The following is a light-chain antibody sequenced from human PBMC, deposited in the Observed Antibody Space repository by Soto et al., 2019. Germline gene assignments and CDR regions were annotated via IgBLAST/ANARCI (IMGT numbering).Light chain of an antibody. CDR1: QSVSKF. CDR3: QQYNDWPWT. V-gene: IGKV3-15*01. CDR2: SAS. J-gene: IGKJ1*01. Sequence: EMVMTQSPATLSVSPGERITLSCRASQSVSKFLAWFQHKPGQAPRLLISSASTRAIDVPDRFSGSGSGTEFTLTVSSLQSEDFAVYYCQQYNDWPWTFGQGTKVEIK.